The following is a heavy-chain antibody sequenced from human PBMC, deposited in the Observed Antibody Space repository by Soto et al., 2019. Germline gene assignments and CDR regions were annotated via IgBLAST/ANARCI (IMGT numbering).Heavy chain of an antibody. D-gene: IGHD6-19*01. V-gene: IGHV1-2*02. J-gene: IGHJ4*02. CDR1: GDTFTANY. Sequence: ASVKVSCKASGDTFTANYIHWVRQAPGQGFEWMGWINPKSGGTKYPQKLQGRVTMTTDTSTSTAYMELRSLRSDDTAVYYCARGVNEWLANFDYWGQGTLVTVSS. CDR2: INPKSGGT. CDR3: ARGVNEWLANFDY.